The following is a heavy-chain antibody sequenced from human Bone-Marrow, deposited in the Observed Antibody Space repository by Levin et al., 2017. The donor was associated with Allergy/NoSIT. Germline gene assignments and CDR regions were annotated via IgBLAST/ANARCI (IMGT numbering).Heavy chain of an antibody. CDR1: GGSISSGDYY. CDR3: ASTLRFLEDWFDP. J-gene: IGHJ5*02. CDR2: IYYSGST. V-gene: IGHV4-30-4*01. D-gene: IGHD3-3*01. Sequence: SETLSLTCTVSGGSISSGDYYWSWIRQPPGKGLEWIGYIYYSGSTYYNPSLKSRVTISVDTSKNQFSLKLSSVTAADTAVYYCASTLRFLEDWFDPWGQGTLVTVSS.